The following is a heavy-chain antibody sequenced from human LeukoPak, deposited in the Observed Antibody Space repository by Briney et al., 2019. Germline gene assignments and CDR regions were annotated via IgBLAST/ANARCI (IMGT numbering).Heavy chain of an antibody. V-gene: IGHV3-23*01. CDR3: ARDYYDSSGYHAFDI. D-gene: IGHD3-22*01. Sequence: GGSLRLSCAASGFTVSSNYMSWVRQAPGKGLEWVSAISGSGGSTYYADSVKGRFTISRDNAKNSLYLQMNSLRAEDTAVYYCARDYYDSSGYHAFDIWGQGTMVTVSS. CDR1: GFTVSSNY. J-gene: IGHJ3*02. CDR2: ISGSGGST.